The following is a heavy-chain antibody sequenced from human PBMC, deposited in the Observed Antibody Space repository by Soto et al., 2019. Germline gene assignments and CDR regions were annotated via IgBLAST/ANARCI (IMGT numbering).Heavy chain of an antibody. J-gene: IGHJ4*02. V-gene: IGHV3-33*01. D-gene: IGHD3-22*01. CDR2: IRYDGHYQ. CDR1: GHIFSQYH. Sequence: PGGSLRLSCTTCGHIFSQYHMHWVRQAPGKGLEWVAVIRYDGHYQYYADSVKGRFTISRDKCKNTTYLQMNSLKPQDTADDYFARDTFSSVNDKVGSFDYWGQGTLVTVSS. CDR3: ARDTFSSVNDKVGSFDY.